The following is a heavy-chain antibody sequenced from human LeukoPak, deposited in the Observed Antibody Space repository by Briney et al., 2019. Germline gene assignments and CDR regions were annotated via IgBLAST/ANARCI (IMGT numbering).Heavy chain of an antibody. CDR1: GFTFSNYA. CDR3: AKVVDYYGSGSYYIDY. CDR2: ISGSGGST. V-gene: IGHV3-23*01. D-gene: IGHD3-10*01. Sequence: GGSLRLSCAASGFTFSNYAMSWVRQAPGKGLEWVSLISGSGGSTYYADSVKGRFTISRDNSKNTLYLQMNSPRAEDTAVYYCAKVVDYYGSGSYYIDYWGQGTLVTVSS. J-gene: IGHJ4*02.